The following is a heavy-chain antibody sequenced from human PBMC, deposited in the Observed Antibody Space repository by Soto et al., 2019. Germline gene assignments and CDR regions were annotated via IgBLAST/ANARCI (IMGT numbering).Heavy chain of an antibody. J-gene: IGHJ3*02. CDR3: ARRNQWLVLDAFDI. CDR1: GGSISSYY. CDR2: IYYSGST. Sequence: SETLSLTCTISGGSISSYYWSWIRQPPGKGLEWIGYIYYSGSTNYNPSLKSRVTISVDTSKNQFSLKLSSVTAADTAVYYCARRNQWLVLDAFDIWGQGTMVTVSS. V-gene: IGHV4-59*01. D-gene: IGHD6-19*01.